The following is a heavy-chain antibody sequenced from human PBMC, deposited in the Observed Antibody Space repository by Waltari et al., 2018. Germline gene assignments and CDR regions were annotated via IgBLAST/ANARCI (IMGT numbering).Heavy chain of an antibody. D-gene: IGHD3-16*01. V-gene: IGHV3-48*01. J-gene: IGHJ4*02. Sequence: EVQLVESGGGLVQPGGSLRLSCAASGFTFSSYSMNWVRQAPGKGLEWVSYISSSSSTIYYADSVKGRFTISRDNAKNSLYLQMNSLRAEDTAVYYCARDGGGIGAAFDYWGQGTLVTVSS. CDR1: GFTFSSYS. CDR3: ARDGGGIGAAFDY. CDR2: ISSSSSTI.